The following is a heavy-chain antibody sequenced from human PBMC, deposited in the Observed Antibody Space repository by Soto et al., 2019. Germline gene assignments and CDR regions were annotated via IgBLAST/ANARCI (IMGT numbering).Heavy chain of an antibody. J-gene: IGHJ5*02. Sequence: ASVKVSCKASGYTFTSYGISWVRQAPGQGLEWMGWISAYNGNTNYAQKLQGRVTMTTDTSTSTAYMELRSLRSDDTAVYYCARDGYCSSTSCYGLGWFDPWGQGTLVTVSS. CDR3: ARDGYCSSTSCYGLGWFDP. V-gene: IGHV1-18*01. CDR1: GYTFTSYG. CDR2: ISAYNGNT. D-gene: IGHD2-2*03.